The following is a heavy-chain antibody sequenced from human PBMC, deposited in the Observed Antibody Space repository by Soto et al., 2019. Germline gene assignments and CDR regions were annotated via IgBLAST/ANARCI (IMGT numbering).Heavy chain of an antibody. CDR1: GFAFSTYG. CDR2: IWADGSRR. Sequence: QVQLVESGGGVIQPGKSLRLSCAASGFAFSTYGMHWVRQAPGKGLEWVAVIWADGSRRFYGDSVKDRFTIFRENSNNTLYLQMDSLRVDDTAIYYCVGGTGYWGLGDYWGQGTLVTVSS. D-gene: IGHD3-9*01. V-gene: IGHV3-33*03. CDR3: VGGTGYWGLGDY. J-gene: IGHJ4*02.